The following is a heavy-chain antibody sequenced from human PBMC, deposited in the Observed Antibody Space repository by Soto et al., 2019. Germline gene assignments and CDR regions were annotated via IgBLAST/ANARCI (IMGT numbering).Heavy chain of an antibody. CDR3: VRNIFGSATTSFDY. CDR2: IFYRGTT. Sequence: QLQLRESGPGLARPSETLSLTCTVSGDYISTGYFWGWISQHPGKGLDWVGSIFYRGTTYYSPSLKSRVTISVDTSKNQFSLNLTSLTAADTAIYYCVRNIFGSATTSFDYWGQGTLVTVPS. V-gene: IGHV4-39*01. J-gene: IGHJ4*02. CDR1: GDYISTGYF. D-gene: IGHD3-3*02.